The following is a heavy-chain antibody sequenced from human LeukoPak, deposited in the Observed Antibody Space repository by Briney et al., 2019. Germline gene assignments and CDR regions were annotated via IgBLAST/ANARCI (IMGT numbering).Heavy chain of an antibody. D-gene: IGHD5-18*01. V-gene: IGHV4-39*07. CDR3: ARADTALAGAFDI. J-gene: IGHJ3*02. Sequence: SETLSLTCTVSGGSISSSSYYWGWIRQPPGTGLEWIGSIYYSGSTYYNPSLKSRVTISVDTSKNQFSLKLSSVTAADTAVYYCARADTALAGAFDIWGQGTMVTVSS. CDR1: GGSISSSSYY. CDR2: IYYSGST.